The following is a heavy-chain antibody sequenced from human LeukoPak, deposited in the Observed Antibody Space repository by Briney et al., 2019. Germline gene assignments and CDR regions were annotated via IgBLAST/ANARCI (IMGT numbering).Heavy chain of an antibody. D-gene: IGHD4-11*01. CDR2: IYYSGST. Sequence: SETLSLTCTVSGGSISSSSYYWGWIRQPPGKGLEWIGSIYYSGSTYYNPSLKSRVTISVDTSKNQFSLKLSSVTAADTAVYYCARELPQYYFDYWGQGTPVTVSS. V-gene: IGHV4-39*07. J-gene: IGHJ4*02. CDR1: GGSISSSSYY. CDR3: ARELPQYYFDY.